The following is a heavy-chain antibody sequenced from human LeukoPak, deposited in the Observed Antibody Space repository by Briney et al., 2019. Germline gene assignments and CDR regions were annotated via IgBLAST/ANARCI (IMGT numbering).Heavy chain of an antibody. CDR3: ASFVVG. CDR2: TRNKANSYTT. CDR1: GFTFSDHY. J-gene: IGHJ4*02. Sequence: GGSLRLSCAASGFTFSDHYVDWVRQAPGKGLEWVGRTRNKANSYTTEYAASVKGRFTISRDDSKNSLYLQMNSLKTEDTAVYYCASFVVGWGQGTLVTVSS. D-gene: IGHD2-15*01. V-gene: IGHV3-72*01.